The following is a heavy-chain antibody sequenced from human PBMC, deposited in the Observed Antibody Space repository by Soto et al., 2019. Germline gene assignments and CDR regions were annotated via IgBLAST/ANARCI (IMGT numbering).Heavy chain of an antibody. J-gene: IGHJ4*02. Sequence: PSETLSLTGTVSGGSISSSSYYWGWISQPPGKGLEWIGSIYYSGNTYYNPSLKSRVTISVDTSKNQFSLKLSSVTAADTAVYYCARTYSSSWYTYYFDYRGQGTLVTGSS. V-gene: IGHV4-39*01. CDR1: GGSISSSSYY. D-gene: IGHD6-13*01. CDR2: IYYSGNT. CDR3: ARTYSSSWYTYYFDY.